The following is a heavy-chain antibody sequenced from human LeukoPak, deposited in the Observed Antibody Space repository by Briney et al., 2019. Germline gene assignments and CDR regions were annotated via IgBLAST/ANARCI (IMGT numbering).Heavy chain of an antibody. CDR3: ARCGSGSYYNWFDP. J-gene: IGHJ5*02. Sequence: ASVKVSCKASGYTFTGYYMHWVRQAPGQGLEWMGRINPNSGGTNYAQKFQGWVTMTRDTSISTAYMELSRLRSDDTAVYHCARCGSGSYYNWFDPWGQGTLVTVSS. CDR2: INPNSGGT. D-gene: IGHD3-10*01. CDR1: GYTFTGYY. V-gene: IGHV1-2*04.